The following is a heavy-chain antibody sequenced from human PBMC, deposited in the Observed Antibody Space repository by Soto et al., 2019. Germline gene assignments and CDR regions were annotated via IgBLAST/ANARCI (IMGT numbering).Heavy chain of an antibody. V-gene: IGHV1-18*01. CDR3: AMPQRTGRGLDDYYYGMDV. J-gene: IGHJ6*02. Sequence: QVQLVQSGAEVKKPGASVKVSCKASGYTFTSYGISWVRQAPGQGLEWMGWISAYNGNTNYAQKLQGKVTMTTDTATSTAYMELRSLRSDDTAVYYCAMPQRTGRGLDDYYYGMDVWGQGTTVTVSS. D-gene: IGHD1-1*01. CDR1: GYTFTSYG. CDR2: ISAYNGNT.